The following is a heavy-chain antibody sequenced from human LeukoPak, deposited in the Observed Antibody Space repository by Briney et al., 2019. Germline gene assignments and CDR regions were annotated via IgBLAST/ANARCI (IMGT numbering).Heavy chain of an antibody. V-gene: IGHV1-8*01. CDR3: ARESGWTDNWFDS. D-gene: IGHD6-19*01. J-gene: IGHJ5*01. CDR1: GYSFTTHD. CDR2: MNPNSGKT. Sequence: ASVKVSCKASGYSFTTHDINWVRQATGQGLEWMGWMNPNSGKTGYAQRFQGRVTVSRNISMSTVYMELSGLRSDDTAVYYCARESGWTDNWFDSWGQGTLVTVSS.